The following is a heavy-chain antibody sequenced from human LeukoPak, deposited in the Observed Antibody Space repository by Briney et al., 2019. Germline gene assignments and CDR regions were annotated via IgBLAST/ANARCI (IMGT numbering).Heavy chain of an antibody. CDR3: ARSPSLPGYSYGYYYYYYMDV. CDR1: GFAFSTYD. D-gene: IGHD5-18*01. Sequence: GGSLRLSCAASGFAFSTYDMGWVRQAPGKGLEWVANIKQDGSEKYYVDSVKGRFTISRDNAKNSLYLQMNSLRAEDTAVYYCARSPSLPGYSYGYYYYYYMDVWGKGTTVTVSS. J-gene: IGHJ6*03. V-gene: IGHV3-7*01. CDR2: IKQDGSEK.